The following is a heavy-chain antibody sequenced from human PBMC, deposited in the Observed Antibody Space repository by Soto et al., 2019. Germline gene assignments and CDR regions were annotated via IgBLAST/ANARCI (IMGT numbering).Heavy chain of an antibody. CDR1: GYTFTSYA. D-gene: IGHD3-3*01. V-gene: IGHV7-4-1*01. Sequence: QVQLVQSGSELKKPGASVKVSCKASGYTFTSYAMNWVRQAPGQVLEWMGWIHTHTGNPTYAQGFTGRFVFSLDTSVSTAYLQICSLKAEDTAVDYCARVSGITIFGVVIPGYYYGMDVWGQGTTVTVSS. CDR2: IHTHTGNP. CDR3: ARVSGITIFGVVIPGYYYGMDV. J-gene: IGHJ6*02.